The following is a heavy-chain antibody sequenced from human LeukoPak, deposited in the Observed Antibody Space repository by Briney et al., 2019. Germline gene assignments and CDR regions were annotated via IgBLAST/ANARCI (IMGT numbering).Heavy chain of an antibody. V-gene: IGHV3-23*01. J-gene: IGHJ4*02. CDR1: GFTFSSYA. Sequence: GGSLRLSCAASGFTFSSYAMSWVRQAPGKGLEGVSAISGSGGSTYYADSVKGRFTISRDNSKNTLYLQMNSLRAEDTAVYYCAKGGIHYDILTGYRMAYYFDYWGQGTLVTVSS. CDR3: AKGGIHYDILTGYRMAYYFDY. CDR2: ISGSGGST. D-gene: IGHD3-9*01.